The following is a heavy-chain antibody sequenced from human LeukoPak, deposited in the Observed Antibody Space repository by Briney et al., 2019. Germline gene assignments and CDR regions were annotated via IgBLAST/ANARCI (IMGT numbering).Heavy chain of an antibody. CDR3: TTVPPFNWNLDY. J-gene: IGHJ4*02. V-gene: IGHV3-15*01. CDR2: IKSKTDGGTT. CDR1: GFTFSNAW. D-gene: IGHD1-20*01. Sequence: GGSLTLSCAASGFTFSNAWMSWVRQPQGKGLEWVGGIKSKTDGGTTDYAAPVKGRFTISRDDSKNTLYLQMNSLKTEDTAVYYCTTVPPFNWNLDYWGQGTLVSVSS.